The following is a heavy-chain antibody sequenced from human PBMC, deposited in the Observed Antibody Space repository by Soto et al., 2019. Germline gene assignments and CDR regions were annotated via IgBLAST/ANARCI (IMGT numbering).Heavy chain of an antibody. J-gene: IGHJ6*02. CDR2: INSDGSST. D-gene: IGHD6-6*01. V-gene: IGHV3-74*01. Sequence: GGSLRLSCAASGFTFSSYWMHWVRQAPGKGLVWVSRINSDGSSTSYADSVKCRFTISRDNAKNTLYLQMNSLRAEDTAVYYYARVHSSSPQYYYYYDMDVWDQGTTVTVSS. CDR1: GFTFSSYW. CDR3: ARVHSSSPQYYYYYDMDV.